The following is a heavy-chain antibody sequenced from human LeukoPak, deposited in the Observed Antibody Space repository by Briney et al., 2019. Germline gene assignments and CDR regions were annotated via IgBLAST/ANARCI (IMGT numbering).Heavy chain of an antibody. V-gene: IGHV4-39*07. CDR3: ARDCVD. CDR1: GGSISSSSYY. CDR2: IYYSGDT. J-gene: IGHJ4*02. Sequence: SETLSLTCTVSGGSISSSSYYWGWIRRPPGKGLEWIGSIYYSGDTHHSPSLKSRVTISADTSKNQFSLRLSSVTAADTAVFYCARDCVDWGQGTLVTVSS.